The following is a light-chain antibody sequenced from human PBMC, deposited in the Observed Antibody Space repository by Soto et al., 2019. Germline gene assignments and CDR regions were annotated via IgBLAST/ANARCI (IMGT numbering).Light chain of an antibody. V-gene: IGKV1-39*01. CDR3: QQSYSTPRT. CDR2: AAS. J-gene: IGKJ1*01. Sequence: NPMTPSPSSLSASFGDKGTITFPGSQSISSYLNWYQQKPGKAPKLLIYAASSLQSGVPSRFSGSGSGTDFTLAISSLQPEDFATYYCQQSYSTPRTFGQGTKVDIK. CDR1: QSISSY.